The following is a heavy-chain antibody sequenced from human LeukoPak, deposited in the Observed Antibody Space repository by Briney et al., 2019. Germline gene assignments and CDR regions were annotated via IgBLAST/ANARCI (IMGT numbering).Heavy chain of an antibody. D-gene: IGHD6-6*01. Sequence: GGSLRLSCAASGFAFSDYYMNWIRQAPGKGLEWVSYISSSSSTIYYADSVKGRFTISRDNSKNTLYLQMNSLRAEDTAVYYWAILPGAARQDYWGQGTLVTVSS. CDR1: GFAFSDYY. CDR3: AILPGAARQDY. J-gene: IGHJ4*02. CDR2: ISSSSSTI. V-gene: IGHV3-11*04.